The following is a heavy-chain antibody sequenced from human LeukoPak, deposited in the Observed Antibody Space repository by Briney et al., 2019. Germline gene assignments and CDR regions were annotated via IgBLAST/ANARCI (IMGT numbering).Heavy chain of an antibody. CDR3: ARPRYGSGSLDS. CDR1: GGSFSGHY. J-gene: IGHJ4*02. D-gene: IGHD3-10*01. V-gene: IGHV4-34*01. CDR2: INHSGST. Sequence: SETLSLTCAVYGGSFSGHYWTWIRQPPGKGLEWIGEINHSGSTTYNPSLNSRVTISVDTSKNQFSLRLSSVTAADTAVYYCARPRYGSGSLDSWGQGTLVTVSP.